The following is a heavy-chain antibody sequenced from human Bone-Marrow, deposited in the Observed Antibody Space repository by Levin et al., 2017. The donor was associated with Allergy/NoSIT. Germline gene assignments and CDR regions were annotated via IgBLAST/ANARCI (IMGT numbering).Heavy chain of an antibody. J-gene: IGHJ4*02. CDR1: GFTFSHLA. V-gene: IGHV3-33*01. D-gene: IGHD4-17*01. Sequence: PGGSLRLSCAASGFTFSHLAMHWVRQAPGKGLEWVAVIWADGSDKYYGDSVKGRFTISKDNSKNTLYLEINSLRVEDTAVYYCATGYGDYMTDFDYWGQGTLVTVST. CDR3: ATGYGDYMTDFDY. CDR2: IWADGSDK.